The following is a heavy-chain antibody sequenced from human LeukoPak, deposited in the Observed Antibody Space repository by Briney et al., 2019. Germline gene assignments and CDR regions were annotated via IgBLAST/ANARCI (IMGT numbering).Heavy chain of an antibody. V-gene: IGHV4-4*09. D-gene: IGHD3-22*01. CDR1: GGSISSYY. CDR2: IYTSGST. Sequence: SETLSLTCTVSGGSISSYYWSWTRQPPGKGLEWIGYIYTSGSTNYNPSLKSRVTISVDTSKNQFSLKLSSVTAADTAVYYCARRLDSSGPSFDYWGQGTLVTVSS. CDR3: ARRLDSSGPSFDY. J-gene: IGHJ4*02.